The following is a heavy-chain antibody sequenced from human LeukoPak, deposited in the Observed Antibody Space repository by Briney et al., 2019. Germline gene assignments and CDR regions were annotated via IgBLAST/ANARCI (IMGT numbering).Heavy chain of an antibody. CDR2: IYPGDSDT. CDR3: ARLQDIVVVPAAMDY. J-gene: IGHJ4*02. D-gene: IGHD2-2*01. Sequence: GESLKISCKGSGYSFSTYWIGWVRQMPGKGLEWMGIIYPGDSDTRYSPSFQGQVTISADKSIGTAYLQWSSLKASDTAMYYCARLQDIVVVPAAMDYWGQGTLVTVSS. CDR1: GYSFSTYW. V-gene: IGHV5-51*01.